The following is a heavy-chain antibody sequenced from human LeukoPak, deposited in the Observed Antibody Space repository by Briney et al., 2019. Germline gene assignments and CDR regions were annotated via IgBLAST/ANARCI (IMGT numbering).Heavy chain of an antibody. CDR1: GYTFTDND. CDR3: ARAIGGNLIIRFKRRWFDP. Sequence: ASVKVSCKASGYTFTDNDITWVRQAAGQGPEWMGWVNPGSGNTGYAQKFQGRVTMTSNPSISTAYMELSSLRSEDTAVYYCARAIGGNLIIRFKRRWFDPWGQRTLVSVSS. D-gene: IGHD3-16*01. V-gene: IGHV1-8*02. J-gene: IGHJ5*02. CDR2: VNPGSGNT.